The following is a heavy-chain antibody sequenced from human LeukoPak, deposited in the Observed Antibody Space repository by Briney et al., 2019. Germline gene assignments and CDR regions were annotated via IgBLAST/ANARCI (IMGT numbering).Heavy chain of an antibody. CDR1: GFTFSSYE. J-gene: IGHJ4*02. V-gene: IGHV3-48*03. CDR3: ARVQTAAGDY. D-gene: IGHD6-13*01. CDR2: ISSSGSTI. Sequence: GGSLRLSCAGSGFTFSSYEMNWVRQAPGKGLEWLSYISSSGSTIYYADSVKGRFTISRDNAKNSLDLQMNSLRDEDTAVYYCARVQTAAGDYWGQGTLVTVSS.